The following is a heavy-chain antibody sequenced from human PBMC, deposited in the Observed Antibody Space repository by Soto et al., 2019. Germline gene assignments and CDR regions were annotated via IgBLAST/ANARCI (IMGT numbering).Heavy chain of an antibody. D-gene: IGHD6-19*01. CDR3: ARRSGYSSGSVDY. J-gene: IGHJ4*02. CDR2: ISSSGSTI. CDR1: GFTFSDYY. Sequence: GSLRLSCAASGFTFSDYYMSWIRQAPGKGLEWVSYISSSGSTIYDADSVKGRFTISRDNAKNSLYLQMNSLRAEETAVYYCARRSGYSSGSVDYCRQRPLVTVSS. V-gene: IGHV3-11*01.